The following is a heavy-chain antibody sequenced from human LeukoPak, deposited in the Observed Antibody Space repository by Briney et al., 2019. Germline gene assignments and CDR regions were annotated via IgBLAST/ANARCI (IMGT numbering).Heavy chain of an antibody. CDR2: INAGNGNT. D-gene: IGHD6-19*01. J-gene: IGHJ5*02. Sequence: ASVKVSCKASGYTFTSYAMHWVRQAPGQRLEWMGWINAGNGNTKYSQKFQGRVTITRDTSASTAYMELSSLRSEDTAVYYCARSVDARGWFDPWGRGTLVTVSS. CDR1: GYTFTSYA. CDR3: ARSVDARGWFDP. V-gene: IGHV1-3*01.